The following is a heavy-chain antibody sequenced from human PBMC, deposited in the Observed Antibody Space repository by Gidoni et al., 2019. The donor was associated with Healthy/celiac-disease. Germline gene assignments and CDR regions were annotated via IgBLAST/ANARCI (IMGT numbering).Heavy chain of an antibody. CDR2: INPSGGST. CDR3: ARGIAVAGTSVYFQH. CDR1: GYTCTSYY. V-gene: IGHV1-46*01. D-gene: IGHD6-19*01. Sequence: QVQLVQSGAEVKKPGASVKVSCKASGYTCTSYYMHWVRQAPGQGLEWMGIINPSGGSTSYAQTFQGRVTMTRDTSTSTVYMELSSLRSEDTAVYYCARGIAVAGTSVYFQHWGQGTLVTVSS. J-gene: IGHJ1*01.